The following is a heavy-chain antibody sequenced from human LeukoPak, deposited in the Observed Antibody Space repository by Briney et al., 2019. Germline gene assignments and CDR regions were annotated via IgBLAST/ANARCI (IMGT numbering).Heavy chain of an antibody. Sequence: GGSLRLSCAASGFTFSDYYMSWIRQAPGKGLEWVSYISSSGSTIYYADSVKGRFTISRDNAKNSLYLQMNSQRAEDTAVYYCARDYYDSSPPYWGQGTLVTVSS. V-gene: IGHV3-11*01. J-gene: IGHJ4*02. CDR3: ARDYYDSSPPY. CDR2: ISSSGSTI. D-gene: IGHD3-22*01. CDR1: GFTFSDYY.